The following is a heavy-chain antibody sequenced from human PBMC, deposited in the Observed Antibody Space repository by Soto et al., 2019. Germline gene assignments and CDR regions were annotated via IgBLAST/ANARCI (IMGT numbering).Heavy chain of an antibody. D-gene: IGHD6-13*01. CDR3: ARSLSSSWEFDY. V-gene: IGHV1-3*01. Sequence: ASVKVSCKASGYTFTSYAMHWVRQAPGQRLEWMGWINAGNGNTKYSQKFQGRVTITRDTSASTAYMELSSLRSEDTAVYYCARSLSSSWEFDYWGQGTLVTVSS. CDR2: INAGNGNT. CDR1: GYTFTSYA. J-gene: IGHJ4*02.